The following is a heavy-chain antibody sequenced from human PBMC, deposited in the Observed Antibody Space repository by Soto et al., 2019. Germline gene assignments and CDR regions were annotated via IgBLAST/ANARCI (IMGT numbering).Heavy chain of an antibody. Sequence: GGSLRLWCAASVFTFSSYWVQWVRQAPGEGLVWVSYIKADGSRTTDSDCVKGRFTISRDNARNTLYLRMNSLRAEATTVYYCARDNNWSYDFWGRGTLVTVSS. D-gene: IGHD1-1*01. CDR2: IKADGSRT. CDR1: VFTFSSYW. CDR3: ARDNNWSYDF. J-gene: IGHJ4*02. V-gene: IGHV3-74*03.